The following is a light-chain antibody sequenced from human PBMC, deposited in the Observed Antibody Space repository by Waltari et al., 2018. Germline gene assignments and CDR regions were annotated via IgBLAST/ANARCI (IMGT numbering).Light chain of an antibody. V-gene: IGLV3-1*01. CDR3: QAWDSSTVI. CDR1: KLGYKY. CDR2: QDN. J-gene: IGLJ2*01. Sequence: SYELTQPPSVSMSPGQPASITCSGDKLGYKYVCWYQKKPGKPPVLVIYQDNKRPSGIPERCSGSNSGNTATLTISGTQALDEADYYCQAWDSSTVIFGGGTKLTVL.